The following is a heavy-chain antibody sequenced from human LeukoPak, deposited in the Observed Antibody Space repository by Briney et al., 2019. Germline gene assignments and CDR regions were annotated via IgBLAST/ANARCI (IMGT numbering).Heavy chain of an antibody. J-gene: IGHJ4*02. CDR2: ISWSSGTI. V-gene: IGHV3-9*01. Sequence: PGGSLRLSCAASGFIFHDYAMYWVRQAPGKGLEWVSGISWSSGTIDYADSVKGRFTISRDNAKNSLYLQMNSLRAEDTALYYCAKDSGENYFDYWGQGTLVTVSS. CDR3: AKDSGENYFDY. CDR1: GFIFHDYA. D-gene: IGHD7-27*01.